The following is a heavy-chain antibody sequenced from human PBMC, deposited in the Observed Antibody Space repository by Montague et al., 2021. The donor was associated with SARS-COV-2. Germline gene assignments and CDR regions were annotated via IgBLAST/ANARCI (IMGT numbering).Heavy chain of an antibody. D-gene: IGHD3-10*01. J-gene: IGHJ6*03. CDR2: IPYSGRT. Sequence: SETLSLTCTVSGGSVSSSPYYWGWIRQPPGRGLERVGSIPYSGRTYFSPSLKSRLTISVDSSENQFYLRLSSVTAADTAVYYCASSYYYGSGTYVYNYYMDVWGKGTTVTVPS. V-gene: IGHV4-39*01. CDR1: GGSVSSSPYY. CDR3: ASSYYYGSGTYVYNYYMDV.